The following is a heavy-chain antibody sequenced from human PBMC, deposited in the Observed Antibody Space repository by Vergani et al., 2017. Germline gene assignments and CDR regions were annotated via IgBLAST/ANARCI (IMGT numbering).Heavy chain of an antibody. CDR3: ATPQTVTTGGMEV. J-gene: IGHJ6*02. CDR2: VDPEDGET. Sequence: EVQLVQSGAEVKKTGATMKISCKVSGYTFTEHYMHWVKQAPGQGLEWMGLVDPEDGETIYAEKFKGRVTIAADTSTDTAHLELSSLRSEATAVYYCATPQTVTTGGMEVWGQGTTVSDS. D-gene: IGHD4-17*01. V-gene: IGHV1-69-2*01. CDR1: GYTFTEHY.